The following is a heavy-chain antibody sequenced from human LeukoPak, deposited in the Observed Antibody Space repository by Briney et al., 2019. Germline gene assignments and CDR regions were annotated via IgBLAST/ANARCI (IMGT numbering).Heavy chain of an antibody. CDR2: IYYSGST. CDR3: ARLNYDILTGYRFDY. D-gene: IGHD3-9*01. Sequence: SGTLSLTCTVSGGSISSYYWSWIRQPPGKGLEWIGYIYYSGSTNYNPSLKSRVTISVDTSKNQFSLKLSSVTAADTAVYYCARLNYDILTGYRFDYWGQGTLVTVSS. CDR1: GGSISSYY. V-gene: IGHV4-59*01. J-gene: IGHJ4*02.